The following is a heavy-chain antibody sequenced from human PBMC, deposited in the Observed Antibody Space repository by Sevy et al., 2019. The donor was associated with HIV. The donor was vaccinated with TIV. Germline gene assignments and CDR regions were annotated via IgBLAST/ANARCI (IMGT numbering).Heavy chain of an antibody. J-gene: IGHJ4*02. V-gene: IGHV3-7*01. Sequence: GGSLRLSCGASGFTFSTYWMSWVRQAPGKGLEWVANINQDGSQKYYVDSVKGRFTISKDNVKNSLYLQMSSLRAEDTAVYYCAREFDGGPDYWGQGTLVTVSS. CDR2: INQDGSQK. CDR1: GFTFSTYW. D-gene: IGHD3-9*01. CDR3: AREFDGGPDY.